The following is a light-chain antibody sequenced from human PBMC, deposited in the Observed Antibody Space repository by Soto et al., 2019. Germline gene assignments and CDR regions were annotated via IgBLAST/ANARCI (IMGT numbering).Light chain of an antibody. CDR2: GAS. J-gene: IGKJ5*01. CDR1: QTFSNSF. V-gene: IGKV3-20*01. CDR3: QQCGSSST. Sequence: EMVLTRSPGTLSLSPGERATLSCRASQTFSNSFLSWFQQIPGQAPRLLIYGASMRATGIPDRFSGSGSGTDFTLTISRLEPEDFAVYYCQQCGSSSTFGQGTRLEIK.